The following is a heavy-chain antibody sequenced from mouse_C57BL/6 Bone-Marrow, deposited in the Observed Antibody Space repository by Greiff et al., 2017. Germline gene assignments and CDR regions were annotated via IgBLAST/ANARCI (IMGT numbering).Heavy chain of an antibody. J-gene: IGHJ2*01. D-gene: IGHD1-1*01. V-gene: IGHV1-53*01. CDR1: GYYFNSYW. CDR3: ASRVYYYGSRWDYFDY. Sequence: QVQLQQPGTELVKPGASVKLSCKASGYYFNSYWMHWVKQRPGQGLEWIGNINPSNGGTNYNEKFKSKATLTVDKSSSTAYMQFCSLTSEDSAVYYCASRVYYYGSRWDYFDYWGQGTTLTVS. CDR2: INPSNGGT.